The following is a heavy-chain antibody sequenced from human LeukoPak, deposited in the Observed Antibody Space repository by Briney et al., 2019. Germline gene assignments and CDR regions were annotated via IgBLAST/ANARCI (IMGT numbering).Heavy chain of an antibody. CDR1: GGSISSSSYY. CDR2: IYYSGST. J-gene: IGHJ4*02. Sequence: PSGTLSLTCTVSGGSISSSSYYWGWIRQPPGKGLEWIGSIYYSGSTYSNPSLKSRVTISVDTSKNQFSLKLSSVTAADTAVYYCAACPWGRGSCFFDYWGQGTLVTVSS. D-gene: IGHD2-15*01. V-gene: IGHV4-39*01. CDR3: AACPWGRGSCFFDY.